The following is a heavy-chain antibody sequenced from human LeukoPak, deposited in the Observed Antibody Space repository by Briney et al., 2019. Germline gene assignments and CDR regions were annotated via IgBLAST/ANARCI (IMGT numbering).Heavy chain of an antibody. CDR3: MTAAGYNFGQY. Sequence: GGSLRLSCASSGLTVNNNYMNWVRQAPGKGLEWVSALYIGGNTYYADSVRGRFTISRDNSKNTLYLQMNSLRAEDTAIYYCMTAAGYNFGQYWGQGTLVTVSS. V-gene: IGHV3-53*01. CDR2: LYIGGNT. J-gene: IGHJ4*02. D-gene: IGHD5-18*01. CDR1: GLTVNNNY.